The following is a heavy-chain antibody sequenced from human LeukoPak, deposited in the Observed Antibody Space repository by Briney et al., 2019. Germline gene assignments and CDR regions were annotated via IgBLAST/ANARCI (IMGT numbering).Heavy chain of an antibody. Sequence: SETLSLTCTVSGGSISSSSYYWGWIRQPPGKGLEWIGSIYYSGSTYYNPSLKSRVTIPVDTSKNQFSLKLSSVTAADTAVYCCARQAYGDYVPSNDYWGQGTLVTVSS. J-gene: IGHJ4*02. CDR1: GGSISSSSYY. CDR2: IYYSGST. CDR3: ARQAYGDYVPSNDY. D-gene: IGHD4-17*01. V-gene: IGHV4-39*01.